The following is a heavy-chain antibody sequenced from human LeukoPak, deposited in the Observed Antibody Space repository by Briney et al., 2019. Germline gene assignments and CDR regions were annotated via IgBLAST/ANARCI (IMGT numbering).Heavy chain of an antibody. CDR1: GFPFSRYA. CDR2: INWNGGST. D-gene: IGHD5-12*01. Sequence: PGGSLRLSCAASGFPFSRYAMNWVRQAPGKGLEWVSGINWNGGSTGYADSVKGRFTISRDNAKNSLYLQMNSLRAEDTALYYCARVTYYDSLYYFDYWGQGTLVTVSS. V-gene: IGHV3-20*04. CDR3: ARVTYYDSLYYFDY. J-gene: IGHJ4*02.